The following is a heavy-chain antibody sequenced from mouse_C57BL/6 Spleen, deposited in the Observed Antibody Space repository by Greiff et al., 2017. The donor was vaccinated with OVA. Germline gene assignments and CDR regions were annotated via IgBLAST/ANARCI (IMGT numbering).Heavy chain of an antibody. CDR3: ARRNYYDYDGWYFDV. CDR2: IYWDDDK. Sequence: QVTLKESGPGILQSSQTLSLTCSFSGFSLSTSGMGVSWIRQPSGKGLEWLAHIYWDDDKRYNPSLKSRLTISKDTSRNQVFLKITSVDTADTATYYCARRNYYDYDGWYFDVWGTGTTVTVSS. D-gene: IGHD2-4*01. V-gene: IGHV8-12*01. CDR1: GFSLSTSGMG. J-gene: IGHJ1*03.